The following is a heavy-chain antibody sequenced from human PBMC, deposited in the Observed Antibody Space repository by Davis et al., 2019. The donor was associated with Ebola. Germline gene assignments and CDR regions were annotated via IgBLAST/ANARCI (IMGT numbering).Heavy chain of an antibody. CDR2: IIPLFGTP. CDR1: GDTFNTYS. CDR3: ARDFGEGSGSYFVY. Sequence: SVKVSCKSSGDTFNTYSISWIRQAPGQGLEWMGGIIPLFGTPNYAERFQGRATITADKFADTIHMELSSLRSEDTAVYYCARDFGEGSGSYFVYWGQGSLVTVSS. V-gene: IGHV1-69*06. D-gene: IGHD1-26*01. J-gene: IGHJ4*02.